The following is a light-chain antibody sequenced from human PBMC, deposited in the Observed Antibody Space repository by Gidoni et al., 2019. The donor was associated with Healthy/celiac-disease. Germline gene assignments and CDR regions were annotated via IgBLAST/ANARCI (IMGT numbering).Light chain of an antibody. CDR1: QSISSY. Sequence: DSQMTQSPSSLSASVGDRVTITCRASQSISSYLNWYQQKPGKAPKLLIYAASSLQSGVPSRFSGSGSVTDFTLTISSLQPEDFATYYCQQSYSTLALTFGGGTKVEIK. V-gene: IGKV1-39*01. CDR3: QQSYSTLALT. CDR2: AAS. J-gene: IGKJ4*01.